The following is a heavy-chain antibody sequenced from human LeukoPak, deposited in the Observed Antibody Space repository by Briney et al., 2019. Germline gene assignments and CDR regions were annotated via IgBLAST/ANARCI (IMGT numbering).Heavy chain of an antibody. CDR2: IKSKIDGETT. D-gene: IGHD3-10*01. Sequence: KSGGSLRLSCTASGFTFSTYSMNWVRQAPGKGLEWVGHIKSKIDGETTGYAAPVKGRFTISRDDSKNMLYLQMNSLKTEDTAVYYCTTELGLSFGVRYFDHWGQGTSATVSS. CDR1: GFTFSTYS. V-gene: IGHV3-15*01. J-gene: IGHJ4*02. CDR3: TTELGLSFGVRYFDH.